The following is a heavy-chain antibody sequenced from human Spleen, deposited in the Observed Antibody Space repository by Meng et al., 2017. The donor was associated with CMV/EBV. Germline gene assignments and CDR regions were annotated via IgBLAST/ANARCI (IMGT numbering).Heavy chain of an antibody. Sequence: ASVKVSCKASGYTFTRHDINWVRQATGQGLEWMGWMNPQNNNMGFAPRFRGRVILTRNTSISTAYMELTSLTSEDTAVYFCARAPGASSDEWSYHFDSWGKGTLVTVSS. J-gene: IGHJ4*02. CDR3: ARAPGASSDEWSYHFDS. D-gene: IGHD1-26*01. V-gene: IGHV1-8*01. CDR1: GYTFTRHD. CDR2: MNPQNNNM.